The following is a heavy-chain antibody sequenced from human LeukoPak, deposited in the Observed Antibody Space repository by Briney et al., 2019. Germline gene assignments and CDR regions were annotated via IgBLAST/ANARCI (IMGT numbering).Heavy chain of an antibody. Sequence: ESGPTLVNPTQTLTLTCTFSGFSLSTSGMRVSWIRQPPGKALEWLARIDWDDDKFYTRSLRTRLTISQDTSKNQVVLTMTNLDPVDTATYYCARMNDGYPFDYWGQGTLVTVSS. CDR3: ARMNDGYPFDY. D-gene: IGHD5-24*01. CDR1: GFSLSTSGMR. J-gene: IGHJ4*02. CDR2: IDWDDDK. V-gene: IGHV2-70*04.